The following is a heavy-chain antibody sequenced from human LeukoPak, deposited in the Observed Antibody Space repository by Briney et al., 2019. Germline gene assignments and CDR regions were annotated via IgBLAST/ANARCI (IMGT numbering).Heavy chain of an antibody. CDR2: IYHSGST. V-gene: IGHV4-38-2*01. CDR3: ARSGGGTDY. J-gene: IGHJ4*02. CDR1: GYSISSGYY. D-gene: IGHD3-16*01. Sequence: PSETLSLTCAVSGYSISSGYYWGWIRQPPGKGLEWIGSIYHSGSTYYNPSLKSRVTISVDTSKNQFSLKLSSVTAADTAVYYCARSGGGTDYWGQGTLVTVSS.